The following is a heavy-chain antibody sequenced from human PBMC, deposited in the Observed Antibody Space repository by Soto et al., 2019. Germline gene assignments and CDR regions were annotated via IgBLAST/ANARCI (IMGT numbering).Heavy chain of an antibody. D-gene: IGHD6-13*01. Sequence: ASVKVSCKASGGTFSSYAISWVRQAPGQGLEWMGGIIPIFGTANYAQKFQGRVTITADESTSTAYMELSSLRSEDTAVYYCARARGEYSSSWYYFDYWGQGTLVTVSS. CDR1: GGTFSSYA. V-gene: IGHV1-69*13. J-gene: IGHJ4*02. CDR2: IIPIFGTA. CDR3: ARARGEYSSSWYYFDY.